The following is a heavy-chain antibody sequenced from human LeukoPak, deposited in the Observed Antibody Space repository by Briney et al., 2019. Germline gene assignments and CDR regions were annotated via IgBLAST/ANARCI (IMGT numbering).Heavy chain of an antibody. V-gene: IGHV3-30*02. CDR2: IRYDGSNK. D-gene: IGHD3-10*01. J-gene: IGHJ4*02. Sequence: GGSLRLSCAASGFTFSSYGMHWVRQAPGKGLEWVAFIRYDGSNKYYADSVKGRFTISRDNSKNTLYLQMNSLRAEDTAVYYCARDNSAEYGSGSSVLDYWGQGTLVTVSS. CDR3: ARDNSAEYGSGSSVLDY. CDR1: GFTFSSYG.